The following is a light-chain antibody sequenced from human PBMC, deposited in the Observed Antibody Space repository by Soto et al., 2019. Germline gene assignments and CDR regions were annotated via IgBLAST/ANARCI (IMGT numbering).Light chain of an antibody. V-gene: IGKV3-15*01. Sequence: EIMMTQSPGTLSASPGERATLSCRASQSVSSNLAWYQQKPGQAPRLLIYAVSTRATGIPARFSGSGSGTAFTLTISSLQSEDFEVYYCQQYNKWPLTFGQGTKVEIK. CDR3: QQYNKWPLT. CDR2: AVS. CDR1: QSVSSN. J-gene: IGKJ1*01.